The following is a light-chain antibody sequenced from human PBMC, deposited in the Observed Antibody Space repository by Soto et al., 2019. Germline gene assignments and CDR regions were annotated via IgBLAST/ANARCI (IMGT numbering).Light chain of an antibody. V-gene: IGLV2-14*01. CDR3: SSYTSTSTVV. Sequence: QSALTQPASVSGSPGQSITISCTGTSTDVGGYNYVSWHQQHPGTVPKLLIYEVTNRPSGISNRFSGSKSGNTASLTISGLQPEDEAAYYCSSYTSTSTVVFGGGTKLTVL. CDR1: STDVGGYNY. J-gene: IGLJ2*01. CDR2: EVT.